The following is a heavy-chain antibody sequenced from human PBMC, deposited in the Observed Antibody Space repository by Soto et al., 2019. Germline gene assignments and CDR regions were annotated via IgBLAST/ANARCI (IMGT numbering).Heavy chain of an antibody. D-gene: IGHD3-3*01. Sequence: QVQLVQSGAEVKKPGSSVKVSCKASGGTFSSYAISWVRQAPGQGLEWMGGIIPIFGTANYAQKFQGRVTIGADESSRRGELELSSMRSEDTAVYYCAAMRTNFGVGQLHYWGQGTLVTVSS. CDR2: IIPIFGTA. J-gene: IGHJ4*02. CDR3: AAMRTNFGVGQLHY. CDR1: GGTFSSYA. V-gene: IGHV1-69*01.